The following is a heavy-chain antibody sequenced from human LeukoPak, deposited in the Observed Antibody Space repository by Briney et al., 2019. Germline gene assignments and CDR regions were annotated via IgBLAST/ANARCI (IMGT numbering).Heavy chain of an antibody. D-gene: IGHD5-12*01. CDR3: AREIVATNPNWFDP. Sequence: SETLSLTCTVSGGSISSRSYYWGWIRQPPGKGLEWIGSIYYSGITYYNPSLKSRVTISVDTSKNQFSLKLSSVTAADTAVYYCAREIVATNPNWFDPWGQGTLVTVYS. CDR1: GGSISSRSYY. J-gene: IGHJ5*02. CDR2: IYYSGIT. V-gene: IGHV4-39*07.